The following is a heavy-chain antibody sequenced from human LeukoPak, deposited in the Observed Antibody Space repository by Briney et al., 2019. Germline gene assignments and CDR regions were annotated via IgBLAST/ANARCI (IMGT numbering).Heavy chain of an antibody. CDR1: GFTFSNAW. J-gene: IGHJ4*02. CDR2: IKSNTDGGTS. Sequence: GGSLRLPCAPSGFTFSNAWMSWVRQAPGKGLEWVGRIKSNTDGGTSDYAAPVKGRFTISRDDSKNTLYLQMNSLKTEDIAVYYCTIYTGGWYGGWGQGTLVTVSS. V-gene: IGHV3-15*01. D-gene: IGHD6-19*01. CDR3: TIYTGGWYGG.